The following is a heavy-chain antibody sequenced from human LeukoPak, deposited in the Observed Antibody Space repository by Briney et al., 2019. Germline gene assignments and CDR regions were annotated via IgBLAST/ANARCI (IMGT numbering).Heavy chain of an antibody. CDR1: GGSFSSYY. J-gene: IGHJ3*02. CDR3: ARADGYNWPDAFDI. D-gene: IGHD5-24*01. Sequence: PSETLSLTCTVSGGSFSSYYWSWIRQPPGKGLEWIGYIYYSGSTNYNPSLKSRLTISVDTSKNQFSLKLTSVTAADTAVYYCARADGYNWPDAFDIWGPGTMVTVSS. CDR2: IYYSGST. V-gene: IGHV4-59*01.